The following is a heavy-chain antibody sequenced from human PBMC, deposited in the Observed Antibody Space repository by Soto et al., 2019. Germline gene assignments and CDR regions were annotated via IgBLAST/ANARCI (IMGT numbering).Heavy chain of an antibody. CDR3: ARDHVVVGGSFRASHFGKGV. D-gene: IGHD2-15*01. J-gene: IGHJ6*02. V-gene: IGHV3-30-3*01. CDR1: GFTFSSYA. Sequence: QVQLVESGGGVVQPGRSLRLSCAASGFTFSSYAMHWVRQAPGKGLEWVAVISYDGSNKYYADSVKGRFTISRDNSKNTLYLEMNSLRAGDTAVYYCARDHVVVGGSFRASHFGKGVWGPGAPVTGSS. CDR2: ISYDGSNK.